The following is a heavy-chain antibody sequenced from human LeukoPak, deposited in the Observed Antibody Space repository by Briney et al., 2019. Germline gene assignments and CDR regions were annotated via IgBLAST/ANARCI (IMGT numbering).Heavy chain of an antibody. CDR3: ATLIAVAGSWFDP. Sequence: SETLSLTCAVYGGSFSGYYWSWIRQPPGKGLEWIGEINHSGSTNYNPSLKSRVTISVDTSKNQFSLKLSSVTAADTAVYYCATLIAVAGSWFDPWGQGTLVTVSS. CDR1: GGSFSGYY. D-gene: IGHD6-19*01. CDR2: INHSGST. J-gene: IGHJ5*02. V-gene: IGHV4-34*01.